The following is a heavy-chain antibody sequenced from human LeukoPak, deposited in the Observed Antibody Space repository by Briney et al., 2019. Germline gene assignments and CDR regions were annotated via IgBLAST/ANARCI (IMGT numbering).Heavy chain of an antibody. CDR1: GYSISSGYY. CDR2: IYHSGST. J-gene: IGHJ3*01. D-gene: IGHD2-2*01. Sequence: SETLSLTCAVSGYSISSGYYWGWIRQPPGEGLEWIGSIYHSGSTYYNPSLKSRVTISVDTSKNQFSLKLSSVTAADTAVYYCARHVSLDIVVVPAAISVWGQGTMVTVSS. V-gene: IGHV4-38-2*01. CDR3: ARHVSLDIVVVPAAISV.